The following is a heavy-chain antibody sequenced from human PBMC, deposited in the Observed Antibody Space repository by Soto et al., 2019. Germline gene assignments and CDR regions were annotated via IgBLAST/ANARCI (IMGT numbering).Heavy chain of an antibody. CDR2: MNPNSGNG. J-gene: IGHJ5*02. Sequence: GASVKVSCKASGYAFSKYDISLVRQAPGQGLEWMGWMNPNSGNGGYAQKFQGRVTMTRDTSTSTAYMELSSLASDDTAIYYCARMATSGTLNWFDPWGQGTLVTVSS. CDR3: ARMATSGTLNWFDP. V-gene: IGHV1-8*01. CDR1: GYAFSKYD.